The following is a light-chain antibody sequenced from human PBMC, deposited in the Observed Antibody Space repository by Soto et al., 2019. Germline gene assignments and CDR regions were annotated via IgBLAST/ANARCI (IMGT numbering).Light chain of an antibody. CDR2: SNN. CDR3: AAWDDSLNGPV. V-gene: IGLV1-44*01. CDR1: RSKIGSNT. Sequence: QSVLTQPPSASGIPGQRVTITCSGSRSKIGSNTVNWYQQLPGTAPKLLIYSNNQRPSGVPDRFSGSKSGTSASLAISGLQSEDEADYYCAAWDDSLNGPVFGTGTKVTVL. J-gene: IGLJ1*01.